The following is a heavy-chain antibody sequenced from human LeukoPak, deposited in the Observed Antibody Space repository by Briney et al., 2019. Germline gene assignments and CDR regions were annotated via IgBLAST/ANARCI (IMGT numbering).Heavy chain of an antibody. CDR1: GGSFSGYY. D-gene: IGHD4-23*01. CDR3: ARQESLRGNSPFDY. J-gene: IGHJ4*02. V-gene: IGHV4-34*01. Sequence: SETLSLTCAVYGGSFSGYYWSWIRQPPGKGLEWIGEINHSGSTNYNPSLKSRATISVDTSKNQFSLKLSSVTAADTAVYYCARQESLRGNSPFDYWGQGTLVTVSS. CDR2: INHSGST.